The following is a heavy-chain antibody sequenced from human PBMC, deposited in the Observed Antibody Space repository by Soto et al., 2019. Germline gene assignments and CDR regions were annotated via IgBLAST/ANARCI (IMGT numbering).Heavy chain of an antibody. V-gene: IGHV3-53*01. D-gene: IGHD3-16*01. CDR1: GFTVSSNY. CDR2: IYSGGST. CDR3: AREGRDNVWGTIYYYGMDV. J-gene: IGHJ6*02. Sequence: PGGSLRLSCVVSGFTVSSNYVNWVRQAPGKGLEWVSVIYSGGSTYYADSVKGRFTISRDNSKNTLYLQMNSLRAEDTAVYYCAREGRDNVWGTIYYYGMDVWGQGTTVTVSS.